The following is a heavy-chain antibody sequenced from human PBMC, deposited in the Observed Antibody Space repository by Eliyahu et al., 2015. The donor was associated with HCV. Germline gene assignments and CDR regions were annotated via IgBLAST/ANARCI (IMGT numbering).Heavy chain of an antibody. CDR1: GGXFSSYA. V-gene: IGHV1-69*01. CDR2: IIPIFGTA. D-gene: IGHD2-15*01. J-gene: IGHJ5*02. Sequence: QVQLVQSGAEVKKPGSSVKVSCKASGGXFSSYAISWVRQAPGQGLEXMGGIIPIFGTANYAQKFQGRVTITADESTSTAYMELSSLRSEDTAVYYCARELPLPSNWFDPWGQGTLVTVSS. CDR3: ARELPLPSNWFDP.